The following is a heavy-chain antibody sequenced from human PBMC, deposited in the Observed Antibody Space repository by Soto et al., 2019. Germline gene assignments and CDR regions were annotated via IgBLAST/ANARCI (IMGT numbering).Heavy chain of an antibody. CDR1: GGSISSYY. J-gene: IGHJ6*02. CDR3: ARSSYYYDSSGYYYYYYYGMDV. V-gene: IGHV4-59*01. CDR2: IYYSGST. D-gene: IGHD3-22*01. Sequence: QVQLQESGPGLVKPSETLSLTCTVSGGSISSYYWSWIRQPPGKGLEWIGYIYYSGSTNYNPSLKSRVTISVDTPKNQFSLKLSSVTAADTAVYYCARSSYYYDSSGYYYYYYYGMDVWGQGTTVTVSS.